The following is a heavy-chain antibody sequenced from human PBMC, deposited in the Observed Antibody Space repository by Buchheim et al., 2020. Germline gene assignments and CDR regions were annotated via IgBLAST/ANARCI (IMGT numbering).Heavy chain of an antibody. D-gene: IGHD3-10*01. Sequence: QVQQVESGGGVVQPGRSLRLSCAASGFTFSSYGMHWVRQAPGKGLEWVAVIWYDGSNKYYADSVKGRFTISRDNSKNTLYLQMNSLRAEDTAVYYCARQDYYGTVNYYYGMDVWGQGTT. CDR3: ARQDYYGTVNYYYGMDV. J-gene: IGHJ6*02. V-gene: IGHV3-33*01. CDR1: GFTFSSYG. CDR2: IWYDGSNK.